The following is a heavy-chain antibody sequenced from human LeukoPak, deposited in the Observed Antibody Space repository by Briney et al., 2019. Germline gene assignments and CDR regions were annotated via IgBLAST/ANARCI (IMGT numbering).Heavy chain of an antibody. J-gene: IGHJ4*02. V-gene: IGHV3-48*01. CDR1: GFTFSSYN. CDR2: ISSSSSTI. D-gene: IGHD2-15*01. CDR3: ARIVVVATVDY. Sequence: PGGSLRLSCAVSGFTFSSYNMNWVRQAPGKGLEWVSYISSSSSTIYYADSVKGRFTISRDNAKNSLYLQMNSLRAEDTAVYYCARIVVVATVDYWGQGTLVTVSS.